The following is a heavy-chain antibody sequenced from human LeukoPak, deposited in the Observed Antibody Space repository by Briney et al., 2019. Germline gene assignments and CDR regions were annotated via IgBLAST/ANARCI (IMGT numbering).Heavy chain of an antibody. CDR1: GYTFTGYY. Sequence: ASVKVSCKASGYTFTGYYMHWARQAPGQGLEWMGWINPNSGGTNYAQKFQGRVTMTRDTSISTAYMELSRLRSDDTAVYYCARAGRLIVGATDYWGQGTLVTVSS. J-gene: IGHJ4*02. CDR2: INPNSGGT. D-gene: IGHD1-26*01. CDR3: ARAGRLIVGATDY. V-gene: IGHV1-2*02.